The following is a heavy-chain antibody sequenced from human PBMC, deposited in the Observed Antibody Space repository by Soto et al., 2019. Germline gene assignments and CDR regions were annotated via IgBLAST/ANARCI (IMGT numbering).Heavy chain of an antibody. CDR1: DGSISSGPYY. V-gene: IGHV4-39*01. CDR3: ARPAGGFHWFDP. Sequence: PSETLPLTCTVSDGSISSGPYYWGWIRQPPGKGLEWIGFIYYSGSAYYNPSLKSRVTISIDTSKNQFSLKLSSVTAADTAVYYCARPAGGFHWFDPWGQGTLVTVSS. CDR2: IYYSGSA. J-gene: IGHJ5*02.